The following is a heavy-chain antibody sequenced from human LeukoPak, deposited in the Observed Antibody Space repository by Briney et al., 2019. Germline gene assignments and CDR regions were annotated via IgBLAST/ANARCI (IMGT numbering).Heavy chain of an antibody. D-gene: IGHD2-21*01. CDR3: ARDDSAD. Sequence: ASVKVSCEASGYTFTNFGISWVRQAPGQGLEWMGWISGYNDNPNYAQKLQGRVTLTTDTSTSTAYMELRSLRYDDTAAYYCARDDSADWGQGTLVTVSS. CDR1: GYTFTNFG. CDR2: ISGYNDNP. J-gene: IGHJ4*02. V-gene: IGHV1-18*01.